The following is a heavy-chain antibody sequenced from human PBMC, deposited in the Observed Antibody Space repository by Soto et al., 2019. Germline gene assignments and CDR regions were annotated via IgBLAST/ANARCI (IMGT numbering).Heavy chain of an antibody. CDR1: GFTFSRYG. CDR2: ISYDISNK. Sequence: PGGSLRLSCAASGFTFSRYGVHWVRQAPGKGLEWVATISYDISNKYYADSVKGRLTISRDNAKNSLSLQMNGLRAEDTAVYYCARRATTSAGYFDLWGRGTLVTVSS. J-gene: IGHJ2*01. V-gene: IGHV3-30*03. CDR3: ARRATTSAGYFDL. D-gene: IGHD1-26*01.